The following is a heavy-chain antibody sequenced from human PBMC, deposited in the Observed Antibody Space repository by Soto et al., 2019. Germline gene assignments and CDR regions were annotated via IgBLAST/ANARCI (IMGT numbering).Heavy chain of an antibody. CDR2: IYYSGTP. Sequence: QVQLQESGAGLVKPSDTLSLTCAVSAYSISSSNWWGWIRQPPGKGLEWIGYIYYSGTPNYNPSLKSRVTMSVDTSKNQFSLKLTSVTAVDTAVYYCARREIQVPIDYWGQGTLVTVSS. CDR1: AYSISSSNW. J-gene: IGHJ4*02. CDR3: ARREIQVPIDY. D-gene: IGHD1-26*01. V-gene: IGHV4-28*01.